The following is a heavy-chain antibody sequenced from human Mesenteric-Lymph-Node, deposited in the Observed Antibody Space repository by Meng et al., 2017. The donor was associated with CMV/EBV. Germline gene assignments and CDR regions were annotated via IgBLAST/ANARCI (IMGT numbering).Heavy chain of an antibody. CDR2: ISSSGSTI. D-gene: IGHD6-13*01. CDR3: ARGEDSSSWHGLSMDV. Sequence: GESLKISCAASGFTLSSYSMNWVRQAPGKGLEWVSYISSSGSTIYYADSVKGRFTISRDNAKSSLYLQMNSLRAEDTAVYFCARGEDSSSWHGLSMDVWGQGTTVTVSS. CDR1: GFTLSSYS. V-gene: IGHV3-48*04. J-gene: IGHJ6*02.